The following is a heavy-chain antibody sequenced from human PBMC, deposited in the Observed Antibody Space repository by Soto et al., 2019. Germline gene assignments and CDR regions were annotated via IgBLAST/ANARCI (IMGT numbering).Heavy chain of an antibody. Sequence: SETLTLTCAVYDWSFSGYYWSWIRQPPGKGLEWIGEINTSGSTNYNPSLKSRVTISVDTSKNQFSLKLSSVTAADTAVYYCASIANCGGDCSQDYWGQGTLVTVSS. CDR2: INTSGST. CDR3: ASIANCGGDCSQDY. V-gene: IGHV4-34*01. J-gene: IGHJ4*02. CDR1: DWSFSGYY. D-gene: IGHD2-21*02.